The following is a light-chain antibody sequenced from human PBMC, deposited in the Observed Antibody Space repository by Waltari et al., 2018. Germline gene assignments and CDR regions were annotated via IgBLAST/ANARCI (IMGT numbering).Light chain of an antibody. CDR3: QSYDTSPSGYV. Sequence: HSVLTQPPSVSGAPGQRVAISCTGSNSTLGAGYDVHWYQQRPGPAPKVLIYGNSDRPSGVPDRFSGSKSGTSASLVITGLQAEDEADYYCQSYDTSPSGYVLGTGTKVTVL. CDR2: GNS. V-gene: IGLV1-40*01. J-gene: IGLJ1*01. CDR1: NSTLGAGYD.